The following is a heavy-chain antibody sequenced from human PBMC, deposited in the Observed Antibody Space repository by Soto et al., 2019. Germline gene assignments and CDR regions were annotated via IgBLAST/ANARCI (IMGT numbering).Heavy chain of an antibody. J-gene: IGHJ6*02. V-gene: IGHV2-5*02. D-gene: IGHD3-9*01. Sequence: QITLKESGPTLVKPTQTLTLTCTFSGFSLSTSGVGVGWXXXXXXXAXEWLALIFWDGDKRYRPSLRSRLTISKDTSXNQVVLTLTNXXPXDTXXYYCAYRRGLRYFDWLEDVWGQGTTVTVSS. CDR2: IFWDGDK. CDR1: GFSLSTSGVG. CDR3: AYRRGLRYFDWLEDV.